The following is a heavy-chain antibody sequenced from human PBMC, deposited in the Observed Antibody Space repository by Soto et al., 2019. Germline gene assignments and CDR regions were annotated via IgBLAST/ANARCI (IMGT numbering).Heavy chain of an antibody. CDR1: GGSISSSNW. V-gene: IGHV4-4*02. CDR3: ARDCSGGSCYTLNYYYGMDV. Sequence: QVQLQESGPGLVKPSGTLSLTCAVSGGSISSSNWWSWVRQPPGQGLEWIGESYHSGSTNYNPSLKSRVTISVDKSKNQFSLKLSSVTAADTAVYYCARDCSGGSCYTLNYYYGMDVWGQGTTVAVSS. D-gene: IGHD2-15*01. CDR2: SYHSGST. J-gene: IGHJ6*02.